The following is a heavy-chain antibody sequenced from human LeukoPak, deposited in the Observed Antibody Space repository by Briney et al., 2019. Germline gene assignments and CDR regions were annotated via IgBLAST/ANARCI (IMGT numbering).Heavy chain of an antibody. V-gene: IGHV4-38-2*02. J-gene: IGHJ4*02. CDR3: ARRVTYSSSWGLDY. D-gene: IGHD6-13*01. CDR1: GLSISSGRF. CDR2: VYESGTP. Sequence: SEALSLTCSVSGLSISSGRFWVWIRQPPGKGLEWLATVYESGTPFYNPSLKSRVTISVDTSKNQFSLKLSSVTAADTAVYYCARRVTYSSSWGLDYWGQGTLVTVSS.